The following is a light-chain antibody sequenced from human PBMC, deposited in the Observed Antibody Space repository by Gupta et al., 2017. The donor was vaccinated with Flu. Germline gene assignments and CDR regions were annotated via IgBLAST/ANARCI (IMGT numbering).Light chain of an antibody. Sequence: WYQQNPGKATRRLIYAASTLQSEVPSRFSGSGYGTEFTLTMSSLQPEYFATYFCRQYKNYPFTFGHGTKVDSK. J-gene: IGKJ3*01. CDR3: RQYKNYPFT. V-gene: IGKV1-17*01. CDR2: AAS.